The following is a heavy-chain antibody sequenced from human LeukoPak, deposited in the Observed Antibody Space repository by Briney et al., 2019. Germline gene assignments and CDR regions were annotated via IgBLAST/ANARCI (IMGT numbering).Heavy chain of an antibody. V-gene: IGHV3-53*01. CDR1: GFTVSSNY. Sequence: PGGSLRLSCAASGFTVSSNYMSWVRQAPGKGLEWVSVIYSGGSTYYADSVKGRFTISRDNSKNTLYLQMNSLRAEDTAVYYCARVPPPGYFDYWGQGTLVTVSS. CDR3: ARVPPPGYFDY. CDR2: IYSGGST. J-gene: IGHJ4*02.